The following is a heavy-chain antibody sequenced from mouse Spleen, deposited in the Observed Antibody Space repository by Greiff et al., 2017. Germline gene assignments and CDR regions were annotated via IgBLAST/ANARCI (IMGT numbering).Heavy chain of an antibody. V-gene: IGHV1-39*01. CDR3: ARSDYSNVYWYFDV. CDR1: GYSFTDYY. J-gene: IGHJ1*01. CDR2: INPNYGTT. D-gene: IGHD2-5*01. Sequence: EVQLQESGPELVKPGASVKISCKASGYSFTDYYMNWVKQSHGKSLEWIGVINPNYGTTSYNQKFKGKATLTVDQSSSTAYMQLNSLTSEDSAVYYCARSDYSNVYWYFDVWGAGTTVTVSS.